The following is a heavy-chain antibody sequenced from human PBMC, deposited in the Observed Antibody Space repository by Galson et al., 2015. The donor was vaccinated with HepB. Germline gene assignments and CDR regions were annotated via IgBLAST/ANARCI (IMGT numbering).Heavy chain of an antibody. Sequence: SVKVSCKASGYTFTSYGICWVRQAPGQGLEWMGWISAYNGNTNYAQKLQGRVTMTTDTSTSTAYMELRSLRSDDTAVYYCARREWFGYYFDYWGQGTLVTVSS. CDR1: GYTFTSYG. J-gene: IGHJ4*02. CDR3: ARREWFGYYFDY. D-gene: IGHD3-10*01. CDR2: ISAYNGNT. V-gene: IGHV1-18*01.